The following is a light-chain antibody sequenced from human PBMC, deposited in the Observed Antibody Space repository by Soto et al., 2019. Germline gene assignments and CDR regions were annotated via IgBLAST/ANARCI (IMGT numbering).Light chain of an antibody. Sequence: EIVLTQSPATLSLSPGERATLSCRASQYVGTRLAWYQHKPGQAPRLLIYYTSNRATGIPARFSGSGSGTDFTLTINSLAPEDFAMYYCHQRQSWPRTFGQGTKVDIK. J-gene: IGKJ1*01. CDR2: YTS. V-gene: IGKV3-11*01. CDR3: HQRQSWPRT. CDR1: QYVGTR.